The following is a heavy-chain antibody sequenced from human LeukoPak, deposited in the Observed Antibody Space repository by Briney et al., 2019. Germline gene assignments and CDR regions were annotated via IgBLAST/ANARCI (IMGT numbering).Heavy chain of an antibody. CDR3: ARDRVAVDY. D-gene: IGHD6-19*01. J-gene: IGHJ4*02. CDR2: ISSSGNTI. CDR1: GFHFSDYY. Sequence: GGSLRLSCAASGFHFSDYYMSWIRPAPAKGLEWVSYISSSGNTIYYADSVKSRLTISRDNAKTALYLQMSSLRAEDTAVYYCARDRVAVDYWGQGTLVTVSS. V-gene: IGHV3-11*04.